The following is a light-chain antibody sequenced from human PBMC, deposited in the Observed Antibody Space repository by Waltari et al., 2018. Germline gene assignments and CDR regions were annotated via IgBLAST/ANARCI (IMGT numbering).Light chain of an antibody. CDR2: GAS. CDR1: QSVFHSSDSKNY. CDR3: QQHYSSPLT. V-gene: IGKV4-1*01. J-gene: IGKJ4*01. Sequence: DIVMTQSPDSLAVSLGERATINCKSSQSVFHSSDSKNYLTWYQQKPGQPPKLVICGASNRQTGVPDRFSGSGSGTDFTLTISSLQAEDVALYYCQQHYSSPLTFGGGTKVEIQ.